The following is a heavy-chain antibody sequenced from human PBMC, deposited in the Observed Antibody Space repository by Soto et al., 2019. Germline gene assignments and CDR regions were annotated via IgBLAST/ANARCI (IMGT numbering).Heavy chain of an antibody. CDR2: TRNKARSYTT. V-gene: IGHV3-72*01. D-gene: IGHD4-17*01. Sequence: EVQLVESGGGLVQPGGSLRLSCAASGFIFSDHYMDWVRQAPGKGLEWVGRTRNKARSYTTEYAASVEGRFTISRDASKNSLYLQMNSLKTEDTAVYFCARASTVTTDWYFDLWGRGTLVTVSS. CDR1: GFIFSDHY. CDR3: ARASTVTTDWYFDL. J-gene: IGHJ2*01.